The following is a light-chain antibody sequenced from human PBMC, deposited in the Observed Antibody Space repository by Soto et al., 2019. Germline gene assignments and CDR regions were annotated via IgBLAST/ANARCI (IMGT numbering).Light chain of an antibody. CDR3: QQYNNYPWT. V-gene: IGKV1-5*03. J-gene: IGKJ1*01. CDR2: KAS. CDR1: QSISSW. Sequence: DIQMTQSPSTLSASVGDRVTITCRASQSISSWLAWYQQKPGKAPKLLIYKASSLESGVPSRFSGSGSGTEFTLTFSSLQPDDFATYYCQQYNNYPWTFGQGTTVEIK.